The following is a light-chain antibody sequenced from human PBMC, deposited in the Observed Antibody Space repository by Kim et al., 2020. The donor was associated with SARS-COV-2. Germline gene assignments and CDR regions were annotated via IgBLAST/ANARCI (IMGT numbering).Light chain of an antibody. Sequence: DIVMTQSPDSLAVSLGERATINCKSNQSVLYSSNNKNHLAWYQQKPGQPPKLLIYWASTRESGVPDRFSGSGSGTDFTLTISSLQAEDVAVYYCQQSYGTPYTFGQGTKLEI. V-gene: IGKV4-1*01. J-gene: IGKJ2*01. CDR1: QSVLYSSNNKNH. CDR3: QQSYGTPYT. CDR2: WAS.